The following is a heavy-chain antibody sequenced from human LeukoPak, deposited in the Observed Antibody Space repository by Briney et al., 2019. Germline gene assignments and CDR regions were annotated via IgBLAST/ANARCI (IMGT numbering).Heavy chain of an antibody. Sequence: ASVTVSCKASGQSLTGYFIHWVRQAPGQGLEWVGRIDPNTGDTIYAQNFQGRVTVTSATSISTAYMELSRLTSDDTAVYFCARLGLHGSGTYYFFDYWGQGTLVTVSS. D-gene: IGHD3-10*01. CDR1: GQSLTGYF. J-gene: IGHJ4*02. V-gene: IGHV1-2*06. CDR3: ARLGLHGSGTYYFFDY. CDR2: IDPNTGDT.